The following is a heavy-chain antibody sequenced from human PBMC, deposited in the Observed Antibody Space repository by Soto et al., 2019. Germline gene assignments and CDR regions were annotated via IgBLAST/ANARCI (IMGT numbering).Heavy chain of an antibody. V-gene: IGHV3-23*01. Sequence: GGSLRLSCAASGFPFSNHAMSWVRQAPGKWLEWVSGISDGGDLIYYADSVKGRFSMSRDNSENMLYLQMTNLRAEDTAIYFCAKRQGTGLAAKNFDFWRQVXLFPVYS. D-gene: IGHD2-15*01. CDR3: AKRQGTGLAAKNFDF. CDR1: GFPFSNHA. CDR2: ISDGGDLI. J-gene: IGHJ4*02.